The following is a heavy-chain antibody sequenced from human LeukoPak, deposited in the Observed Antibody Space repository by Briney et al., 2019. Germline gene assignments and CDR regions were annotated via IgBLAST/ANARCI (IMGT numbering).Heavy chain of an antibody. Sequence: GGSLRLSCAASGFTFSSYSMNWVRQAPGKGLEWVSSISSSSSYIYYADSVKGRFTISRDNSKNTLYLQMSSLRAEDTAVYYCAKDFSSTWYSAFDIWGQGTMVTVSS. J-gene: IGHJ3*02. V-gene: IGHV3-21*04. CDR3: AKDFSSTWYSAFDI. D-gene: IGHD6-13*01. CDR2: ISSSSSYI. CDR1: GFTFSSYS.